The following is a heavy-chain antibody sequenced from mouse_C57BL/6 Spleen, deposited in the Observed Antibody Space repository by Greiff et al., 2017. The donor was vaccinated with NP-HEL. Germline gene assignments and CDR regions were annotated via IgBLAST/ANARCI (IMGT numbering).Heavy chain of an antibody. CDR2: ISYDGSN. Sequence: VQLKESGPGLVKPSQSLSLTCSVTGYSITSGYYWNWIRQFPGNKLEWMGYISYDGSNNYNPSLKNRISITRDTSKNQFFLKLNSVTTEDTATYYCARERYDYYFDYWGQGTTLTVSS. V-gene: IGHV3-6*01. CDR3: ARERYDYYFDY. J-gene: IGHJ2*01. D-gene: IGHD2-4*01. CDR1: GYSITSGYY.